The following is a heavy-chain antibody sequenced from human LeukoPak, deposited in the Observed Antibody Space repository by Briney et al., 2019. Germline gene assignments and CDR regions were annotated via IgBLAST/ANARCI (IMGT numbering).Heavy chain of an antibody. V-gene: IGHV1-69*06. Sequence: SVKVSCKASGVTFSSYAISWVRQAPGQGLEWMGGIIPIFGTANYAQKFQGRVTITADKSTSTAYMELSSLRPEDTAVYYCARGESSGWTPLCYFDYWGQGTLVTVSS. J-gene: IGHJ4*02. D-gene: IGHD6-19*01. CDR2: IIPIFGTA. CDR3: ARGESSGWTPLCYFDY. CDR1: GVTFSSYA.